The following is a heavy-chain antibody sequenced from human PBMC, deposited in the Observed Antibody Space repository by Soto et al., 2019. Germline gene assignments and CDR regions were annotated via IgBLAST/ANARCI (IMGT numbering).Heavy chain of an antibody. D-gene: IGHD6-13*01. J-gene: IGHJ5*01. CDR1: GFTFTSSA. CDR3: ARDRSGSSWFVY. Sequence: SVKVSCKASGFTFTSSAMQWVRQARGQRLEWIGWIVVGSGNTNYAQKFQDRVTMTRDISTSTAYMELRSLRSDDTAVYYCARDRSGSSWFVYWGQGTLVTVSS. V-gene: IGHV1-58*02. CDR2: IVVGSGNT.